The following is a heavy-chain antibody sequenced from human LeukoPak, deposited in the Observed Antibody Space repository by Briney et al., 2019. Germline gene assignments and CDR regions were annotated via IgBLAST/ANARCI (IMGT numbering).Heavy chain of an antibody. Sequence: SETLSLTCTVSGGSISSYFWSWIRQPPGKGLEWIGFITYSGSTDHNPSLKSRVTISVDASKNQFSLKLTSVTAADTAVYYCVRHTTSGWYQVVYWGQGTLVTVSS. J-gene: IGHJ4*02. D-gene: IGHD6-19*01. V-gene: IGHV4-59*01. CDR1: GGSISSYF. CDR3: VRHTTSGWYQVVY. CDR2: ITYSGST.